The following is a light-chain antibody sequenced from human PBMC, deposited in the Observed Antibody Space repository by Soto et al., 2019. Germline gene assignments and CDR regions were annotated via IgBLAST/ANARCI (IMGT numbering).Light chain of an antibody. J-gene: IGLJ2*01. CDR1: SSNIGANI. Sequence: QSVLTQPHSASGTPGQRVTISCSGSSSNIGANIVNWYQQFPGTAPKLLIYSNDHRPSGVPDRFSASKSGTSASLDISGLQPEDEAQYYCAAWEDSRIGLGVVFGGGTKLTVL. CDR2: SND. V-gene: IGLV1-44*01. CDR3: AAWEDSRIGLGVV.